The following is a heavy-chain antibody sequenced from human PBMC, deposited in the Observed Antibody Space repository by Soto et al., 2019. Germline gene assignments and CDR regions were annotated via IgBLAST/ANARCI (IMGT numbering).Heavy chain of an antibody. CDR1: GNTFASHG. Sequence: QVQLVQSGPEVKKPGASVKVSCKASGNTFASHGFSWVRQAPGQGLEWMGWISGFIGQTNYALKFQGRVTLTTDTSTSTAYMELRSLRSDDTAVYFCARVDPRGVAVVRDYWGQGTLVTVSS. D-gene: IGHD3-10*01. CDR2: ISGFIGQT. J-gene: IGHJ4*02. CDR3: ARVDPRGVAVVRDY. V-gene: IGHV1-18*01.